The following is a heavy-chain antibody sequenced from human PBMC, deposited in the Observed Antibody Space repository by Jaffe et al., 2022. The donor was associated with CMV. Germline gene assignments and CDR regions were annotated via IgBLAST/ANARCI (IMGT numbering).Heavy chain of an antibody. D-gene: IGHD3-16*01. V-gene: IGHV4-39*01. J-gene: IGHJ5*02. CDR3: ASGRRLSWFDP. CDR1: GDSIGSSSYY. Sequence: QLQLQESGPGLVKPSETLSLTCSVSGDSIGSSSYYWGWIRQPPGKGLEWIGSIDFTGSAYYNPSLNSRVTISVDTAKKQFSLNLSSVTDTDTAVYFCASGRRLSWFDPWGQGNLVIVSS. CDR2: IDFTGSA.